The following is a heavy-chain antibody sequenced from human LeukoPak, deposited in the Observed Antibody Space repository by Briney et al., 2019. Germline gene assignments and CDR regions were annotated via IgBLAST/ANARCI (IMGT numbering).Heavy chain of an antibody. D-gene: IGHD4-17*01. CDR2: IYYSGST. Sequence: PSETLSLTWTVSGXSISSSSDYWGWIRQPPGKGLEWIGSIYYSGSTYYNPSLKSRVTISVDTSKNQFSLKLSSVTAADTAVYYCARNYGDYLTSDWYFDLWGRGTLVTVSS. V-gene: IGHV4-39*01. CDR1: GXSISSSSDY. CDR3: ARNYGDYLTSDWYFDL. J-gene: IGHJ2*01.